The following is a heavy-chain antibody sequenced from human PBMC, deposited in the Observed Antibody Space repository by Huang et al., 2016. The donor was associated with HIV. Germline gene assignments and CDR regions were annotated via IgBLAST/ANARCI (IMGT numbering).Heavy chain of an antibody. Sequence: QVRLEQWGQGLLKPSETLSLTCAVYGASFNTYYWSWVRQSPAKGLEWIGEIKPGGTTKDNPSLKSRGTRTVETSKKQFYLKFRAMTAADAAIYYCARMPTPSYYDTWSLSPVEEDFFYYNLDAWGQGTPVSVSS. D-gene: IGHD3-3*01. CDR2: IKPGGTT. CDR3: ARMPTPSYYDTWSLSPVEEDFFYYNLDA. J-gene: IGHJ6*02. V-gene: IGHV4-34*02. CDR1: GASFNTYY.